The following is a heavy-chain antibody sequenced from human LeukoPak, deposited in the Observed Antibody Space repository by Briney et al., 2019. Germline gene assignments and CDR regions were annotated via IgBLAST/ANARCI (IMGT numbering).Heavy chain of an antibody. CDR3: ARGWELLIFDY. D-gene: IGHD1-26*01. CDR1: GFTFSSYS. Sequence: GGSLRLSCAASGFTFSSYSMNWVRQAPGKGLEWFSYISSSSSTIYYADSVKGRFTISRDNAKNSLYLQMNSLRAEDTAVYYCARGWELLIFDYWGQGTLVTVSS. V-gene: IGHV3-48*04. J-gene: IGHJ4*02. CDR2: ISSSSSTI.